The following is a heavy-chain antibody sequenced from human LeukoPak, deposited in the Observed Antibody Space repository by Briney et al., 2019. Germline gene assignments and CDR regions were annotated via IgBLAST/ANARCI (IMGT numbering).Heavy chain of an antibody. CDR2: IIPIFGTA. D-gene: IGHD7-27*01. Sequence: SVKVSCRASGGTFSSYAISWVRQAPGQGLEWMGGIIPIFGTANYAQKFQGRVTITTDESTSTAYMELSSLRSEDTAVYYCARNPPLTGDFDFWGPGTMVTVSS. J-gene: IGHJ4*02. CDR3: ARNPPLTGDFDF. V-gene: IGHV1-69*05. CDR1: GGTFSSYA.